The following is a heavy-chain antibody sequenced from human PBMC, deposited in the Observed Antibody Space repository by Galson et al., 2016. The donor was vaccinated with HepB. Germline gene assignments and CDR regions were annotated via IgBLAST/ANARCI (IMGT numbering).Heavy chain of an antibody. CDR1: GGSISNSLYY. J-gene: IGHJ4*02. CDR3: AGLRRGVTPSFDY. V-gene: IGHV4-39*01. D-gene: IGHD2-21*02. Sequence: ETLSLTCSVSGGSISNSLYYWGWIRQPPGKGLEWMGFISSSGSSNYNPSLKSRLTISVGTSKTQFSLRLISVTAADTAFYYCAGLRRGVTPSFDYWGQETLVTVSS. CDR2: ISSSGSS.